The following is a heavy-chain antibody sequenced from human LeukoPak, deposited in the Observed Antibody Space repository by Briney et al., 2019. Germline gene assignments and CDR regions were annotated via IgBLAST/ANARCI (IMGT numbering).Heavy chain of an antibody. CDR2: IIPIFGTA. Sequence: SVKVSCRASGGTFSSYAISWVRQAPGQGLEWMGGIIPIFGTANYAQKFQGRVTITTDESTSTAYMELSSLRSEDTALYYCARCYYDSSGYYRLDYWGQGTLVTVSS. J-gene: IGHJ4*02. CDR3: ARCYYDSSGYYRLDY. V-gene: IGHV1-69*05. D-gene: IGHD3-22*01. CDR1: GGTFSSYA.